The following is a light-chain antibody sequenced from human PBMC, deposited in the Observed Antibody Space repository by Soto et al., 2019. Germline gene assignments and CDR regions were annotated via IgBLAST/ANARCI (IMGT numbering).Light chain of an antibody. CDR3: SSYTSTTTPV. J-gene: IGLJ3*02. V-gene: IGLV2-14*01. CDR1: SSDIGGYNY. CDR2: EVI. Sequence: QSALTQPASVSGSPGQSITISCTGTSSDIGGYNYVSWYQQHPGKAPKLMVYEVINRPSGVSNRFSGSKSGSTASLIISGLQAEDEADYYCSSYTSTTTPVFGGGTKVNVL.